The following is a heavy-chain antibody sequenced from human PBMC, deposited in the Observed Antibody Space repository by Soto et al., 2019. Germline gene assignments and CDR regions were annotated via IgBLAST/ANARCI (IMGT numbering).Heavy chain of an antibody. CDR3: AREAPEARS. J-gene: IGHJ4*02. CDR2: ISSSSSYI. CDR1: GFTFSSNS. Sequence: VQLVESGGGLVKPGRSLRLSCAASGFTFSSNSMNWVRQAPGKGLEWVASISSSSSYIYYADSVKGRFTISRDNAKNSLYLQMNSLRAEDTAVYYCAREAPEARSWGQGTLVTVSS. V-gene: IGHV3-21*01.